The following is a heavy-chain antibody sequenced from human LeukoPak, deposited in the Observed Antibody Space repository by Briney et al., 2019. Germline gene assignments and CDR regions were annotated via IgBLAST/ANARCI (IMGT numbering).Heavy chain of an antibody. J-gene: IGHJ6*02. CDR3: AREVVAATYYGMDV. D-gene: IGHD2-15*01. Sequence: SETLSLTCAVYGGSFSGYYWSWIRQPPGKGLERIGEVNHSGSTNYNPSLKSRVTISVDTSKNQFSLKLSSVTAADTAVYYCAREVVAATYYGMDVWGQGTTVTVSS. V-gene: IGHV4-34*01. CDR1: GGSFSGYY. CDR2: VNHSGST.